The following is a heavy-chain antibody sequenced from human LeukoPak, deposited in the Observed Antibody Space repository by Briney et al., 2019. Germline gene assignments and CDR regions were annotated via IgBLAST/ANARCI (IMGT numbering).Heavy chain of an antibody. CDR2: INAGNGNT. J-gene: IGHJ5*02. Sequence: ASVKVSCKASGYTFTSYAMHWVRQAPGQRLEWMGWINAGNGNTKYSQKFQGRVTITRDTSASTAYMELSSLRSDDTAVYYCARGEILLDSSDWFDPWGQGTLVTVSS. CDR1: GYTFTSYA. D-gene: IGHD2/OR15-2a*01. CDR3: ARGEILLDSSDWFDP. V-gene: IGHV1-3*01.